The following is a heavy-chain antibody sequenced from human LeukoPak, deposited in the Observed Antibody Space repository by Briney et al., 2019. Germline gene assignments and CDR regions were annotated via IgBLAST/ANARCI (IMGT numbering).Heavy chain of an antibody. Sequence: GASGKVSCKASGGTFSSYAISWVRQAPGQGLEWMGRIIPIFGIANYAQKFQGRVTITADKSTSTAYMELSSLRSEDTAVYYCAREHIVVVVAATNDAFDIWGQGTMVTVSS. D-gene: IGHD2-15*01. CDR3: AREHIVVVVAATNDAFDI. CDR1: GGTFSSYA. V-gene: IGHV1-69*04. CDR2: IIPIFGIA. J-gene: IGHJ3*02.